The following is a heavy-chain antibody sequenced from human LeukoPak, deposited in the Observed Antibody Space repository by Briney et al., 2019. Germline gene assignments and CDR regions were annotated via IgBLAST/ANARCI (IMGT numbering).Heavy chain of an antibody. Sequence: SETLSLTCTVSGVSISSYYWSWIRQPAGKGLEWIGRIHTSGSTSYNPSLKSRVTMSVDTSKNQFSLKLSSVTAADTAVYYCARDWGVSARPGYMDVWGKGTTVTVSS. CDR3: ARDWGVSARPGYMDV. J-gene: IGHJ6*03. D-gene: IGHD6-6*01. CDR1: GVSISSYY. CDR2: IHTSGST. V-gene: IGHV4-4*07.